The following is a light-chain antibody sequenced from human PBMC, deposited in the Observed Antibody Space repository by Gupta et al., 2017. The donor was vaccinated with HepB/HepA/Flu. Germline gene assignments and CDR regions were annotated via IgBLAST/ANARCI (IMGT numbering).Light chain of an antibody. CDR2: DAS. Sequence: EIVLTQPPATLSLSPGERATLSCRASPSVSSYLAWYQQKPGQAPRLLMYDASKRATGIPTRFSGSGSGTDFTLTISSLEPEDFAVYYCQQYNNWPPTFGPGTKVDIK. CDR1: PSVSSY. V-gene: IGKV3-11*01. J-gene: IGKJ3*01. CDR3: QQYNNWPPT.